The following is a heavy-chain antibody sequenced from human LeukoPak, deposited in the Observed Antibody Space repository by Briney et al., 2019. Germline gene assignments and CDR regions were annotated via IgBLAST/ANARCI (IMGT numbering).Heavy chain of an antibody. CDR3: ARVAFTEQQLITPFDY. V-gene: IGHV4-34*01. Sequence: PSETLSLTCAVYGGSFSGYYWSWIRQPPGKGLEWIGEINHSGSTNYNSSLKSRVTISVDTSKNQFSLKLSSVTAADTAVYYCARVAFTEQQLITPFDYWGQGTLVTVSS. D-gene: IGHD6-13*01. J-gene: IGHJ4*02. CDR2: INHSGST. CDR1: GGSFSGYY.